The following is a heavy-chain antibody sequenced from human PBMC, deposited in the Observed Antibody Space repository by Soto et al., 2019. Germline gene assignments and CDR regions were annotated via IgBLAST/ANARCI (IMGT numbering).Heavy chain of an antibody. CDR3: ARLKGSGYDYIGYFDY. J-gene: IGHJ4*02. CDR1: GGSISSSSYY. D-gene: IGHD5-12*01. CDR2: IYYSGST. V-gene: IGHV4-39*01. Sequence: LSLTCTVSGGSISSSSYYWGWIRQPPGKGLEWIGSIYYSGSTYYNPSLKSRVTISVDTSKNQFSLKLSSVTAADTAVYYCARLKGSGYDYIGYFDYWGQGTLVTVSS.